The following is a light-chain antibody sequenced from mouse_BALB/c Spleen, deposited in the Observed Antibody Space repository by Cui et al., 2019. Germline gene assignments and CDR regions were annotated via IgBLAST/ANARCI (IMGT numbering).Light chain of an antibody. CDR2: YAS. CDR1: QSIGTS. Sequence: DISLTHSPAILSVTPGERVSFSCSASQSIGTSIHWYQQRTNGSPKLLIKYASESISGIPSRFSGSGSGTEFTLSINSVESEDIADYYWQQSNSWPTLTFGAGTKLELK. V-gene: IGKV5-48*01. CDR3: QQSNSWPTLT. J-gene: IGKJ5*01.